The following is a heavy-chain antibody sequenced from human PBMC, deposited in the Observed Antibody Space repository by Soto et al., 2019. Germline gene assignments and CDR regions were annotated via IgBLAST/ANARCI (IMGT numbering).Heavy chain of an antibody. CDR2: IYYSGST. Sequence: PSETLSLTCTVSGGSISSGGYYWSWIRQHPGKGLEWIGYIYYSGSTYYNPSLKSRVTISVDTSKNQFSLKLSSVTAADTAVYYCARSTVTAATFDYWGQGTLVTVS. D-gene: IGHD4-17*01. J-gene: IGHJ4*02. V-gene: IGHV4-31*03. CDR1: GGSISSGGYY. CDR3: ARSTVTAATFDY.